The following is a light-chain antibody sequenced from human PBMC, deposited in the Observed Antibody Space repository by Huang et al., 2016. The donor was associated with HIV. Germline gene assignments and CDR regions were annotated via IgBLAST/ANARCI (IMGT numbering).Light chain of an antibody. V-gene: IGKV3-11*01. CDR3: QQRSNWPPIT. Sequence: EIVLTQSPVTLSLSPGERATLSCRASQSVRNYLAWYQQKPGQAPRLLIYDASNRATGIPARFSGSGSGTDFTLTISSPEPEDFAVYYCQQRSNWPPITFGQGTKLEIK. CDR1: QSVRNY. CDR2: DAS. J-gene: IGKJ2*01.